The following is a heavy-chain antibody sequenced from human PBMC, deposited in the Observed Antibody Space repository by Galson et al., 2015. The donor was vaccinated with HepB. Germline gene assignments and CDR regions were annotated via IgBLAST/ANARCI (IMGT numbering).Heavy chain of an antibody. J-gene: IGHJ3*02. CDR2: IYYSGST. CDR3: ATSVLRYFDWFQRGAFDI. Sequence: LSLTCTVSGGSISSSSYYWGWIRQPPGKGLEWIGSIYYSGSTYYNPSLKGRVTISVDTSKNQFSLKLSSVTAADTAVYYCATSVLRYFDWFQRGAFDIWGQGTMVTVSS. CDR1: GGSISSSSYY. V-gene: IGHV4-39*01. D-gene: IGHD3-9*01.